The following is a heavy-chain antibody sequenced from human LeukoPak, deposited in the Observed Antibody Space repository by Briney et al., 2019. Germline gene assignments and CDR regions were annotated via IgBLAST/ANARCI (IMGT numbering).Heavy chain of an antibody. CDR3: ARVEGPYYDFWSGYYPGNWFDP. V-gene: IGHV3-21*01. Sequence: GGSLRLFCAASGFTFSSYSMNWVRQAPGKGLEWVSSISSSSSYIYYADSVKGRFTISRDNAKNSLYLQMDSLRAEDTAVYYCARVEGPYYDFWSGYYPGNWFDPWGQGTLVTVSS. CDR2: ISSSSSYI. J-gene: IGHJ5*02. CDR1: GFTFSSYS. D-gene: IGHD3-3*01.